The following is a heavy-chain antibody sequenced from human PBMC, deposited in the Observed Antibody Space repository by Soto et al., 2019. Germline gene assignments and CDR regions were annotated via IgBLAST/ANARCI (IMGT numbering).Heavy chain of an antibody. CDR2: ISSSSSYI. D-gene: IGHD3-3*01. V-gene: IGHV3-21*01. CDR3: ARDRYYDFWSGYSALDY. Sequence: PGGSLRLSCAASGFTFSSYSMNWVRQAPGKGLEWVSSISSSSSYIYYADSVKGRFTISRDNAKNSLYLQMNSLRAEDTAVYYCARDRYYDFWSGYSALDYWGQGTLVTVSS. CDR1: GFTFSSYS. J-gene: IGHJ4*02.